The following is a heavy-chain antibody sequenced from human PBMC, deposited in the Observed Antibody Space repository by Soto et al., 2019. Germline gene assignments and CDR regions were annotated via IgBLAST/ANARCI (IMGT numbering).Heavy chain of an antibody. CDR1: GFTFSSYA. CDR3: AQGVSFGVVTIFDS. V-gene: IGHV3-23*01. D-gene: IGHD3-3*01. Sequence: EVQLLESGGGLVQPGGSLRLSCAASGFTFSSYAMSWVRQAPGKGLELVSPISGSGGSTYYADSGKGGVTISRDNSRNTMYLQINSMRAEDTAVYYCAQGVSFGVVTIFDSWGQGTLVTVSS. J-gene: IGHJ4*02. CDR2: ISGSGGST.